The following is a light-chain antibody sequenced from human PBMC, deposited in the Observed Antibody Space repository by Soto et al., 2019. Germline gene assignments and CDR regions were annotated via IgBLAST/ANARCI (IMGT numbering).Light chain of an antibody. V-gene: IGKV3-11*01. CDR3: QQRSNWRPWT. Sequence: EIVLTQSPATLSLSPGERATLSCRASQSVSSYLDWYQQRPGQAPRLLIFDASNRATGIPGRFSGSGSGTDFTLTISSLEPEDFAVYYCQQRSNWRPWTFGQGTRVEIK. CDR2: DAS. J-gene: IGKJ1*01. CDR1: QSVSSY.